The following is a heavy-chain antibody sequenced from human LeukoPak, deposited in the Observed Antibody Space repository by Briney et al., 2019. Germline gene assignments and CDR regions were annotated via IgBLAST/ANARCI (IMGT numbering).Heavy chain of an antibody. CDR3: ARLSAVPRGEFDY. CDR2: IYPGDSDT. Sequence: GESLKISCKGSGYSFTSYWIGWVRQMPGKGLEWMGIIYPGDSDTRYSPSFQGQVTIPADKSISTASLQWSSLKASDTAMYYCARLSAVPRGEFDYWAREPWSPSPQ. D-gene: IGHD3-16*01. J-gene: IGHJ4*02. CDR1: GYSFTSYW. V-gene: IGHV5-51*01.